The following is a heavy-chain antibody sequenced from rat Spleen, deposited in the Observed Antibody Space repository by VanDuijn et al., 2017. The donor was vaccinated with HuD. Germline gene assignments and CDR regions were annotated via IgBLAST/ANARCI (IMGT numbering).Heavy chain of an antibody. Sequence: EVQLVESGGGLVQPGRSLKLSCAASGFTFSDYYMAWVRQAPAKGLEWVATISSDGRRNYYRDSVKGRFTISRDNAKSSLYLQMNSLRSEDTATYYCAKGYGYKFDYWGQGVMVTVSS. CDR1: GFTFSDYY. CDR3: AKGYGYKFDY. J-gene: IGHJ2*01. CDR2: ISSDGRRN. D-gene: IGHD1-9*01. V-gene: IGHV5-7*01.